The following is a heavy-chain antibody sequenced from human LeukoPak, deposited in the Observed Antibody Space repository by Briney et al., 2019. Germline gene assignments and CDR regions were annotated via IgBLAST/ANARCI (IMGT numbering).Heavy chain of an antibody. CDR1: GGSISSSPYY. V-gene: IGHV4-39*01. CDR2: IYYRGST. Sequence: SETLSLTCTVSGGSISSSPYYWGWIRQPLGKGLEWIGTIYYRGSTYSNPSLNSRVTISLDTSKNQFSLRLRSVTAADTALYYCARHYLSDGILSTFDPWGQGTLVTVSS. J-gene: IGHJ5*02. D-gene: IGHD2-2*01. CDR3: ARHYLSDGILSTFDP.